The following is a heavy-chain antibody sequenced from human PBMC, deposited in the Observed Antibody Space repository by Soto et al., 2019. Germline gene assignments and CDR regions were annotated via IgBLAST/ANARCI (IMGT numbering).Heavy chain of an antibody. V-gene: IGHV6-1*01. CDR2: TYYRSKWYN. J-gene: IGHJ5*01. CDR1: GDSVSSSSVT. D-gene: IGHD1-26*01. CDR3: VRQIGNSWLDS. Sequence: PSQTLSLTCAISGDSVSSSSVTWNWIRQSPSRGLEWLGRTYYRSKWYNDYAESVKSRITINPDTSKNQFSLHLNSVTPEDAAVYYCVRQIGNSWLDSWGQGPLVTVS.